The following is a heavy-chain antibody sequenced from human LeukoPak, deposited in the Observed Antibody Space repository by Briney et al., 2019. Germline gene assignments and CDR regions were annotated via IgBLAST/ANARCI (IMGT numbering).Heavy chain of an antibody. CDR1: GYTFTSYD. Sequence: GASAKVSCKASGYTFTSYDINWVRQAPGQGLEWMGWMNPNSGNTGYAQKFQGRVTMTEDTSTDTAYMELSSLRSEDTAVYYCATDVTSGSYYWYFDLWGRGTLVTVSS. J-gene: IGHJ2*01. D-gene: IGHD1-26*01. CDR3: ATDVTSGSYYWYFDL. V-gene: IGHV1-8*02. CDR2: MNPNSGNT.